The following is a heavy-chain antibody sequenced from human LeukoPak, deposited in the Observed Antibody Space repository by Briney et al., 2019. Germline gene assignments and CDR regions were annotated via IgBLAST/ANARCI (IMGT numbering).Heavy chain of an antibody. CDR1: GDSMSTSNYY. CDR3: ARGRRDGYNYVNWFDP. J-gene: IGHJ5*02. D-gene: IGHD5-24*01. V-gene: IGHV4-59*01. CDR2: IYYSGST. Sequence: SETLSLTSTVSGDSMSTSNYYWSWIRQPPGKGLEWIGHIYYSGSTNNNPSLKSRGTISVDTSKNEFSLKLSSVTAADTAVYYCARGRRDGYNYVNWFDPWGQGTLVTVSS.